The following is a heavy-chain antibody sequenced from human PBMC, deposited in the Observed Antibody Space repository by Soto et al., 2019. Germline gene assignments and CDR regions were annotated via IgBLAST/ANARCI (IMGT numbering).Heavy chain of an antibody. CDR1: GGTFSSYA. CDR3: ARSQGSSTILGIYYYSYDGMEV. J-gene: IGHJ6*02. CDR2: IIPNSGTA. D-gene: IGHD2-2*01. V-gene: IGHV1-69*01. Sequence: QVQLVQSGAEVKKPGSSVKVSCKASGGTFSSYAISWVRQAPGQGLEWMGGIIPNSGTANYAQKFQGRVTITADESTTTAYRELSSLRSEETAVYYCARSQGSSTILGIYYYSYDGMEVWGQGTTVTVSS.